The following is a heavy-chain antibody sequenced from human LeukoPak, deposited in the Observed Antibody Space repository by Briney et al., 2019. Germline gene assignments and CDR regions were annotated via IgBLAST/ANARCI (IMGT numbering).Heavy chain of an antibody. Sequence: SVKVSCKASGGTFSSYAISWVRQAPGQGLEWMGGIIPIFGTANYAQKFQGRVTITADESTSTAYMELSSPRSEDTAVYYCARDNWDDSSGYYIFDYWGQGTLVTVSS. CDR1: GGTFSSYA. D-gene: IGHD3-22*01. CDR2: IIPIFGTA. CDR3: ARDNWDDSSGYYIFDY. J-gene: IGHJ4*02. V-gene: IGHV1-69*13.